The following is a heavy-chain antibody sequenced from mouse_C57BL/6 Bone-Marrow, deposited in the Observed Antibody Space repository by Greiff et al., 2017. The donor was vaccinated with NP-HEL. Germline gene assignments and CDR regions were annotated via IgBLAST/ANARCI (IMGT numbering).Heavy chain of an antibody. D-gene: IGHD4-1*01. CDR3: ARIYWDGGFAY. V-gene: IGHV5-4*01. J-gene: IGHJ3*01. Sequence: EVQGVESGGGLVKPGGSLKLSCAASGFTFSSYAMSWVRQTPEKRLEWVATISDGGSYTYYPDNVKGRFTISRANAKNNLYLQMSHLKSEDTAMYYCARIYWDGGFAYWGQGTLVTVSA. CDR2: ISDGGSYT. CDR1: GFTFSSYA.